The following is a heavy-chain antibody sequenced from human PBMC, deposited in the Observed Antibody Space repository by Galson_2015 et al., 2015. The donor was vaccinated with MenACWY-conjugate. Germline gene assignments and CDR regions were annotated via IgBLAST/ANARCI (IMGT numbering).Heavy chain of an antibody. CDR3: ARGDSSGWYPLYNWFDP. V-gene: IGHV1-69*13. Sequence: SVKVSCKASGGTFSSYAISWVRQAPGQGLEWMGGIIPIFGTANYAQKFQGRVTITADESTSTAYMELSSLRSEDTAVYYCARGDSSGWYPLYNWFDPWGQGTLVTVSS. J-gene: IGHJ5*02. D-gene: IGHD6-19*01. CDR1: GGTFSSYA. CDR2: IIPIFGTA.